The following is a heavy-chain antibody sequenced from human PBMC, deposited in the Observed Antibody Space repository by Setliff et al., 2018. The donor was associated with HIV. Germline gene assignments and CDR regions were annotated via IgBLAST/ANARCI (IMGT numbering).Heavy chain of an antibody. D-gene: IGHD2-15*01. CDR1: GFTFEKYA. CDR2: ISGSGGST. CDR3: TRDGGED. Sequence: GGSLRLSCAASGFTFEKYAMTWVRQGPGKGLEWVSGISGSGGSTYYADSVKGRFTISRDNSKRTVYLQMSGLRVEDTAKYYCTRDGGEDWGQGTLVTVSS. V-gene: IGHV3-23*01. J-gene: IGHJ4*02.